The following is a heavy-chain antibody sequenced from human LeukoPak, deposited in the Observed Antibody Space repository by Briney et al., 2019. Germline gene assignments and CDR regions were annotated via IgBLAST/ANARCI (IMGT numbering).Heavy chain of an antibody. V-gene: IGHV3-23*01. CDR3: AKGYCSSTSCYEPYYFDY. Sequence: GGSLSLSCAPSGFTFSTYAMSWVRQAPGNGLEWVSAISGSVVRTYYADSVKGRFTISRDNSKKTLYLQMNSLRAEDTAVHYCAKGYCSSTSCYEPYYFDYWGKGTLVTVSS. D-gene: IGHD2-2*01. CDR2: ISGSVVRT. J-gene: IGHJ4*02. CDR1: GFTFSTYA.